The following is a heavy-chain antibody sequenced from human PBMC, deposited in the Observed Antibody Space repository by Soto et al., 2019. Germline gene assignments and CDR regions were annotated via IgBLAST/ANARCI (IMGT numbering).Heavy chain of an antibody. J-gene: IGHJ4*02. Sequence: QVQLVESGGGVVQPGRSLRLSCAASGFTFSSYAMHWVRQAPGKGLEWVAVISYDGSNKYYADSVKGRFTISRDNSKNTLYLQMNSLRADDTAVYYCARDTNIVATIGGLAFDYWGQGTLVTVSS. CDR1: GFTFSSYA. CDR3: ARDTNIVATIGGLAFDY. V-gene: IGHV3-30-3*01. CDR2: ISYDGSNK. D-gene: IGHD5-12*01.